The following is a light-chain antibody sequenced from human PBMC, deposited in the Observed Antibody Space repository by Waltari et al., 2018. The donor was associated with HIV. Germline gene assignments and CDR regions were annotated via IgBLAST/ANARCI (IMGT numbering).Light chain of an antibody. CDR2: GAS. CDR1: QSVSSAY. V-gene: IGKV3-20*01. CDR3: QQYGSSPFT. Sequence: EIVLTQFPGTLSLSPGDRATLSCRASQSVSSAYLAWYQQKPGQAPRPLINGASNRATGIPDRFSGSGSGTDFTLTISRLEPEDFAVYYCQQYGSSPFTFGPGTKLDIK. J-gene: IGKJ3*01.